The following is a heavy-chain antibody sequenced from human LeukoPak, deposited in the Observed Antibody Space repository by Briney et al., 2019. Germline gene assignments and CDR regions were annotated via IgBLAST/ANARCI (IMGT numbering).Heavy chain of an antibody. Sequence: GGSLRLSSAASGFTFSNTWMSWVRQAPGKGLEWVGRIKTEPAGGTIDYAAPVKGRFSMSRDDSEKTLFLHMNSLTSEDTAVYYCTTNSGSYGVDVWGKGTTVTVSS. J-gene: IGHJ6*04. CDR2: IKTEPAGGTI. CDR1: GFTFSNTW. D-gene: IGHD1-26*01. CDR3: TTNSGSYGVDV. V-gene: IGHV3-15*01.